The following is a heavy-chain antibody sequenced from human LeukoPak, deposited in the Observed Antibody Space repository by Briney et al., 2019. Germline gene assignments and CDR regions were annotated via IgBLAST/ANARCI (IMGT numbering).Heavy chain of an antibody. V-gene: IGHV3-7*01. CDR1: GFIFTNYF. J-gene: IGHJ4*02. D-gene: IGHD2-2*02. CDR2: IKHDGSEK. CDR3: TRDGECSSTSCYIGKIDY. Sequence: PGGSLRLSCAASGFIFTNYFMSWVRQAPGKGLEWVASIKHDGSEKYYVDSVRGRFTISRDNTMNSLYLQMSSLRAEDTAVYYCTRDGECSSTSCYIGKIDYWGQGTLVTVSS.